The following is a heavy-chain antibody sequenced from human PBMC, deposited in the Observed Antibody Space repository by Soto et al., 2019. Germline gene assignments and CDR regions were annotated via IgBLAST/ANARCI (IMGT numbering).Heavy chain of an antibody. J-gene: IGHJ5*02. CDR2: IYYSGST. CDR3: ARVEVVSSSFGWFDP. V-gene: IGHV4-30-4*01. CDR1: GGSISSGDYY. D-gene: IGHD6-6*01. Sequence: SETLSLTCTVSGGSISSGDYYWSWIRQPPGKGLEWIGYIYYSGSTYYKPSLKSRVSISVDTSKNQFSLKLSSVTAADTAVYYCARVEVVSSSFGWFDPWGQGTLVTVSS.